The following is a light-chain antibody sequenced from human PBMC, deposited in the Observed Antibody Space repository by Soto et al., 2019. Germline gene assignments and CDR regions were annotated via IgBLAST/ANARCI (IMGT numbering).Light chain of an antibody. CDR1: QSVNSN. J-gene: IGKJ1*01. CDR3: QQYNNWPRT. Sequence: EIVMTQSPATLSVSPGERATLSCRASQSVNSNLAWYQQKPGQAPRLLIYGASTRATGIPARFSGSGSGTEFTVTIGSLQSEDFAVYYCQQYNNWPRTFGQGTKVESK. V-gene: IGKV3-15*01. CDR2: GAS.